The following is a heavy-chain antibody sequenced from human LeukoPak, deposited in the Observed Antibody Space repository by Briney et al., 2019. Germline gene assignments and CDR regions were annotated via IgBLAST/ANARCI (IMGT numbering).Heavy chain of an antibody. Sequence: SETLSLTCAVYGGSFSGYYWSWIRQPPGKGLEWIGEINHSGSTNYNPSLKSRVTISVDTSKNQFSLKLSSVTAADTAVYYCARLGSAPFDYWGQGTLVTVSS. CDR1: GGSFSGYY. CDR2: INHSGST. CDR3: ARLGSAPFDY. J-gene: IGHJ4*02. D-gene: IGHD3-10*01. V-gene: IGHV4-34*01.